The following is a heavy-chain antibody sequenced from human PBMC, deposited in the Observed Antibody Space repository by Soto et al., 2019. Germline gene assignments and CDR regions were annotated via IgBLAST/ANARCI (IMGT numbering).Heavy chain of an antibody. CDR2: LYWDDQK. CDR1: GFSFTTYGVG. D-gene: IGHD2-2*01. J-gene: IGHJ6*04. V-gene: IGHV2-5*02. CDR3: TKKGQYHDSSACGRDCYLDV. Sequence: QITLKESGPTLVKPTQTLTLTCTFSGFSFTTYGVGVGWIRQAPGKAPEWLALLYWDDQKTLRSSLESRLTITKDTSKDQVVLTITNVDPVDTATYYCTKKGQYHDSSACGRDCYLDVWGKGTTVTVSS.